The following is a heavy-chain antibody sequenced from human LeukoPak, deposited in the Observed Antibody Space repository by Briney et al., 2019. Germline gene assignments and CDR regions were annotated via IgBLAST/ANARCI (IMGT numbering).Heavy chain of an antibody. D-gene: IGHD2-15*01. CDR2: ISYDGSNK. CDR1: GFTFSSYA. V-gene: IGHV3-30-3*01. CDR3: ASHHSPKRNHNSYVDY. Sequence: PGRSLRLSCAASGFTFSSYAMHWVRQAPGKGLEWVAVISYDGSNKYYADSVKGRFTISRDNSKNTLYLQMNSLRAEDTAVYYCASHHSPKRNHNSYVDYWGQGTLVTVSS. J-gene: IGHJ4*02.